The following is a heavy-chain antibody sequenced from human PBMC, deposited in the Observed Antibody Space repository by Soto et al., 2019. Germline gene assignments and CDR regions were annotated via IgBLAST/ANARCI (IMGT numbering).Heavy chain of an antibody. Sequence: GGSLRLSCAASGFTFSSYGMHWVRQAPGKGLEWVAVISYDGSNKYYADSVKGRFTISRDNSKNTLYLQMNSLRAEDTAVYYCAKGPDYGDPEGGWGQGTMVTVS. D-gene: IGHD4-17*01. CDR1: GFTFSSYG. J-gene: IGHJ3*01. CDR2: ISYDGSNK. CDR3: AKGPDYGDPEGG. V-gene: IGHV3-30*18.